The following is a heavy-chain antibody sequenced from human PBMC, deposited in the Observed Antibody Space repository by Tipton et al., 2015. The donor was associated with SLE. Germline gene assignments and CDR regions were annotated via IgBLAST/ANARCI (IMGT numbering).Heavy chain of an antibody. Sequence: GLVKPSETLSLTCTVSGGSISSGGYYWSWIRQHPGEGLEWIGEINHTGGTNYNPSLESRVTMSVDTSKNQFSLKLSSVTAADTAMYYCVRERKYVVRFRELVAPDLWGQGTAITVSS. CDR2: INHTGGT. CDR1: GGSISSGGYY. V-gene: IGHV4-61*08. CDR3: VRERKYVVRFRELVAPDL. D-gene: IGHD1-26*01. J-gene: IGHJ3*01.